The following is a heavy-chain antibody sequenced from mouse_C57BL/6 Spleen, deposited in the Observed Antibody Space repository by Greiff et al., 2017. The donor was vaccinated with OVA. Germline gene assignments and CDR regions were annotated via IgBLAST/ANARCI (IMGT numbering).Heavy chain of an antibody. D-gene: IGHD2-2*01. Sequence: VQLQQPGAELVRPGSSVKLSCKASGYTFTSYWMDWVKQRPGQGLEWIGNIYPSDSETHYNQKFKDKATLTVDKSSSTAYMQLSSLTSEDSAVYYCARGATMVTPWFAYWGQGTLVTVSA. V-gene: IGHV1-61*01. CDR2: IYPSDSET. CDR1: GYTFTSYW. CDR3: ARGATMVTPWFAY. J-gene: IGHJ3*01.